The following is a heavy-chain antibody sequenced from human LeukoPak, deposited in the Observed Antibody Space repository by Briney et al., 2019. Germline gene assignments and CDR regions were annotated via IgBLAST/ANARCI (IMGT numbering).Heavy chain of an antibody. CDR2: IKQDGSET. D-gene: IGHD6-13*01. V-gene: IGHV3-7*01. Sequence: GGSLRLSCAASGFTFSNYWMSWVRQAPGKGLEWVANIKQDGSETYYVDSVKGRFTISRDNAKNSLYLQMNSLRAEDTAVYYCAREQYSSSWYQGYWGQGTLVTVSS. CDR3: AREQYSSSWYQGY. J-gene: IGHJ4*02. CDR1: GFTFSNYW.